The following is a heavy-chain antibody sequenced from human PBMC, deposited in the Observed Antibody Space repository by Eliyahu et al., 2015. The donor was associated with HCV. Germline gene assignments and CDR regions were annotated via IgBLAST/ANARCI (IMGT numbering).Heavy chain of an antibody. J-gene: IGHJ3*02. CDR1: GFTVSATY. CDR2: IYSGGTT. Sequence: EVQLVESGGTLVQPGGSLRLSCAASGFTVSATYMTWVRQAPGKGLEWVSVIYSGGTTYYADSVRGRFTISRDNSKNTLYLQMNSLRVEDTAVYYCARVREILTGYYDVFDIWGQGTMVTVSS. D-gene: IGHD3-9*01. CDR3: ARVREILTGYYDVFDI. V-gene: IGHV3-66*02.